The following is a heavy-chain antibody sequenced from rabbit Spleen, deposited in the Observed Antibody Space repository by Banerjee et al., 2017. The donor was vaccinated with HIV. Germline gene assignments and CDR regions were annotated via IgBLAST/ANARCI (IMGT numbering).Heavy chain of an antibody. J-gene: IGHJ3*01. CDR2: IGTGTGST. V-gene: IGHV1S45*01. CDR1: GFSFSSGYY. D-gene: IGHD4-1*01. CDR3: ARAIVPWLGLTRLDL. Sequence: QEQLVESGGGLVKPGASLTLTCKASGFSFSSGYYMSWVRQAPGKGLEWIGCIGTGTGSTYYASWAKGRFTISKTSSTTVTLQMTSLTAADTATYFCARAIVPWLGLTRLDLWGQGTLVTVS.